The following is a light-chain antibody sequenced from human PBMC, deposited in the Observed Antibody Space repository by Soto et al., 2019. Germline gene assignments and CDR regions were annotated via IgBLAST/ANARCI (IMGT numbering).Light chain of an antibody. CDR3: QQYDQWPIT. CDR1: QGISNY. CDR2: AAS. V-gene: IGKV1-27*01. Sequence: DIQMTQSPSSLSASVGDRVTITCRASQGISNYLAWYQQKPGKVPKLLIYAASTLQSGVPSRFSGSGSGTEFTFTITSLQSEDFAIYYCQQYDQWPITFGQGTRLEI. J-gene: IGKJ5*01.